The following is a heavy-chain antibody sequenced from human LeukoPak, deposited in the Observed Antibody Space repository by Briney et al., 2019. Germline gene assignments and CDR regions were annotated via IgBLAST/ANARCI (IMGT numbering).Heavy chain of an antibody. V-gene: IGHV3-74*01. CDR2: IKSDGSNT. CDR1: GFTFSSYW. D-gene: IGHD3-22*01. Sequence: GGSVRLSCAASGFTFSSYWMHWVRQAPGKGLVWVSRIKSDGSNTSYADSVKGRFTISRDNAKNTLYLQMNSLRAEDTAAYYCATLYYYDTSGYYLDYWGQGTLVTVSS. CDR3: ATLYYYDTSGYYLDY. J-gene: IGHJ4*02.